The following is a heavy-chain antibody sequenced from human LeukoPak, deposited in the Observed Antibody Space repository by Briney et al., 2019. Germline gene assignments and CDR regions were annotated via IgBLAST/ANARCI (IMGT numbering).Heavy chain of an antibody. D-gene: IGHD6-13*01. V-gene: IGHV1-3*01. Sequence: GASVKVSCKASGYTFTSYAMHWVRQAPGQRLERMGWINAGNGNTKYSQKFQGRVTITRDTSASTAYMELSSLRSEDTAVYYCAREEYSSSWPQDYYFDYWGQGTLVTVSS. CDR1: GYTFTSYA. CDR2: INAGNGNT. CDR3: AREEYSSSWPQDYYFDY. J-gene: IGHJ4*02.